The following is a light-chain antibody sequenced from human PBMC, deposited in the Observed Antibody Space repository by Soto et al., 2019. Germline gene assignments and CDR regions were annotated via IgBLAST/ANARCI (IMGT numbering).Light chain of an antibody. CDR2: EVT. Sequence: QSVLTQPPSASGSPGQSVTISCTGTSSDVGYYNYVSWYQQHPGKAPKLMIYEVTKRPSGVPDRFSGSKSGNTASLTVSGLQAEDEANYYCSSYAGFNVVFGGGTKLTVL. J-gene: IGLJ2*01. CDR1: SSDVGYYNY. V-gene: IGLV2-8*01. CDR3: SSYAGFNVV.